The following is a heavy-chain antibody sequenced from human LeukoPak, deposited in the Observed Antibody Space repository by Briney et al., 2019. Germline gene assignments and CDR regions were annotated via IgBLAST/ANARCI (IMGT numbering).Heavy chain of an antibody. V-gene: IGHV3-9*01. CDR1: GFTFDDYA. Sequence: QPGRSLRLSCAASGFTFDDYAMPWVRQAPGKGLEWVSGISWNSGSIGYADSVKGRFTISRDNAKNSLYLQMNSLRAEDTPLYYCAKDMGRYYYDSSGYPPIVWGQGTMVTVSS. J-gene: IGHJ3*01. CDR3: AKDMGRYYYDSSGYPPIV. CDR2: ISWNSGSI. D-gene: IGHD3-22*01.